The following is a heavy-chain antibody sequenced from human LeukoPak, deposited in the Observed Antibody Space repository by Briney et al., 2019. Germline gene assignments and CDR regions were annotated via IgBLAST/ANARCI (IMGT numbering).Heavy chain of an antibody. D-gene: IGHD1-26*01. V-gene: IGHV4-4*02. CDR1: GGSISSNNW. CDR3: ARDVGTTTGFLDL. CDR2: IYHSGST. J-gene: IGHJ5*02. Sequence: PSETLSLTCAVSGGSISSNNWWSWVRQPPGKGVEWIGEIYHSGSTNYNPSLKSRVTISVDKSKNQFSLKLNSVTAADTAVYYCARDVGTTTGFLDLWGQGTLVTVSS.